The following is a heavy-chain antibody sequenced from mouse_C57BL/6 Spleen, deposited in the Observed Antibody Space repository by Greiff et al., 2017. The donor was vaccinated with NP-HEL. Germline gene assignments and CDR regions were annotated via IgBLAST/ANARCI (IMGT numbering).Heavy chain of an antibody. CDR2: IDPENGDT. D-gene: IGHD2-1*01. Sequence: VQLQQSGAELVRPGASVKLSCTASGFNIKDDYMHWVKQRPEQGLEWIGWIDPENGDTEYASKFQGKATITADTSSNTAYLQLSSLTSEDTAVYYCTTGNSLYARDYWGQGTSVTVSS. CDR3: TTGNSLYARDY. CDR1: GFNIKDDY. V-gene: IGHV14-4*01. J-gene: IGHJ4*01.